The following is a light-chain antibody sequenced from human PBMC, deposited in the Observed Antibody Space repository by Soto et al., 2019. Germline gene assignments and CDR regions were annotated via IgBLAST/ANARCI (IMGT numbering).Light chain of an antibody. Sequence: EIVLTQSPATLSLSPGERAALSCRASQSVSSYLAWYQQKPGQAPRLLIYDASNRATGIPARFSGSGSGTDFTLTISRLEPEDIGVYYCQHYSSSRLTFGGGTKVDIK. CDR3: QHYSSSRLT. CDR2: DAS. J-gene: IGKJ4*01. CDR1: QSVSSY. V-gene: IGKV3-11*01.